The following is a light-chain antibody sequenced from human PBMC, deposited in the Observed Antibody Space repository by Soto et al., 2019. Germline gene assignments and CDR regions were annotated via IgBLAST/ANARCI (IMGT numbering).Light chain of an antibody. J-gene: IGKJ5*01. V-gene: IGKV3-15*01. CDR2: DAS. Sequence: EIVITHSPATLSFSAVERATLSCRASQSVRSDLAWYQQKPGQAPRLVIYDASTRATGIPARFSGSGSGTEFTLTIISLQSDDLAIYYCQQYNNWPPRITFGQGIRLEIK. CDR1: QSVRSD. CDR3: QQYNNWPPRIT.